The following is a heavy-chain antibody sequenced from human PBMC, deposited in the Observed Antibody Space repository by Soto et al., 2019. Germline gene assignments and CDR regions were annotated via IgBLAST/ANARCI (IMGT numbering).Heavy chain of an antibody. CDR1: GLTFSNYA. J-gene: IGHJ5*02. CDR3: ARSYPNGSSSPVAFDP. CDR2: MSGSSSTT. V-gene: IGHV3-23*01. Sequence: PGGSLRLSCATSGLTFSNYAMSWVRQAPGGGLEWVSSMSGSSSTTYYADSVRGRFTISRDRSKNTLYLQMSSLRAEDTALYYCARSYPNGSSSPVAFDPWGQGTLVTVSS. D-gene: IGHD6-6*01.